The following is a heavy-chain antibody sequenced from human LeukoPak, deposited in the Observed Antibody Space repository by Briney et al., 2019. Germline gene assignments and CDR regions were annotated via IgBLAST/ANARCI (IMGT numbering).Heavy chain of an antibody. CDR1: GYTFTSYG. CDR3: ARVTFGVGSYYDFWSGYSWKNNWFDP. V-gene: IGHV1-18*01. CDR2: ISAYNGNT. Sequence: ASVKVSCKASGYTFTSYGISWVRQAPGQGLEWMGWISAYNGNTNYAQKLQGRVTMTTDTSTSTAYMELRSLRSDDTAVYYCARVTFGVGSYYDFWSGYSWKNNWFDPWGQGTLVTVSS. D-gene: IGHD3-3*01. J-gene: IGHJ5*02.